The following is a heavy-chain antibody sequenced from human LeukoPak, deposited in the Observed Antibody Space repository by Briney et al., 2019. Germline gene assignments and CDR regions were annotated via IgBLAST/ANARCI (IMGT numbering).Heavy chain of an antibody. CDR3: ARDASYDSSGYFLYYFDY. V-gene: IGHV3-21*01. CDR2: ISSSSSYI. D-gene: IGHD3-22*01. J-gene: IGHJ4*02. Sequence: GGSLRLSCAATGFTFSSYSMNWVRQAPGKGLEWVSSISSSSSYIYYADSVKGRFTISRDNAKNSLYLQMNSLRAEDTAVYYCARDASYDSSGYFLYYFDYWGQGTLVTVSS. CDR1: GFTFSSYS.